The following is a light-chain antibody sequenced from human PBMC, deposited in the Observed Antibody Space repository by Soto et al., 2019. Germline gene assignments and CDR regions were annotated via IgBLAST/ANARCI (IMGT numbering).Light chain of an antibody. J-gene: IGKJ4*01. V-gene: IGKV3D-20*01. CDR1: QSVSSSY. CDR3: QQYNSWPLT. CDR2: RAS. Sequence: EIVLTQSPATLSLSPGERATLSCGASQSVSSSYLAWYQQKPGLAPRLLIYRASSRATGIPDRFSGSGSGTDFTLTISRLEPEDFAVYYCQQYNSWPLTFGGGTKVDIK.